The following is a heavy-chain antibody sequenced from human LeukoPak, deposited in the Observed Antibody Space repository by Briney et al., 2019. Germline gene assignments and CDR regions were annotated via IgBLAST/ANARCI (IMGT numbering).Heavy chain of an antibody. CDR3: ARQYCSSTSCFYAFDI. J-gene: IGHJ3*02. V-gene: IGHV3-33*01. CDR2: IWYDGSNK. CDR1: GFTFSSYG. D-gene: IGHD2-2*01. Sequence: GRSLRLSCAASGFTFSSYGMHWVRQAPGKGLEWVAVIWYDGSNKYYADSVKGRFTISRDNAKNSLYLQMNSLRAEDTAVYYCARQYCSSTSCFYAFDIWGQGTMVTVSS.